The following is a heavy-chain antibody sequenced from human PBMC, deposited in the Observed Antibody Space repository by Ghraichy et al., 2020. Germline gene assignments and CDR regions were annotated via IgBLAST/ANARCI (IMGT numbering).Heavy chain of an antibody. D-gene: IGHD3-3*01. J-gene: IGHJ3*02. V-gene: IGHV4-59*01. Sequence: SETLSLTCTVSGGSISSYYWSWIRQPPGKGLEWIGYIYYSGSTNYNPSLKSRVTISVDTSKNQFSLKLSSVTAADTAVYYCARDRRLRFLEWLSPFDAFDIWGQGTMVTVSS. CDR2: IYYSGST. CDR1: GGSISSYY. CDR3: ARDRRLRFLEWLSPFDAFDI.